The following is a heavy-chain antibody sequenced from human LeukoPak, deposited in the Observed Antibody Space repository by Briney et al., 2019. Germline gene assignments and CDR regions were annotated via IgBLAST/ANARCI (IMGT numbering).Heavy chain of an antibody. CDR1: GFTISSYW. J-gene: IGHJ3*02. CDR2: IKQDGSER. D-gene: IGHD6-19*01. CDR3: ASSARYSSGWSPPNDAFDI. V-gene: IGHV3-7*01. Sequence: GGSLRLSCAASGFTISSYWMNWVRQAPGKGLEWVANIKQDGSERYYVDSVKGRFTISRDNAKNSLYLQMNSLRAEDTAVYYCASSARYSSGWSPPNDAFDIWGQGTMVTVSS.